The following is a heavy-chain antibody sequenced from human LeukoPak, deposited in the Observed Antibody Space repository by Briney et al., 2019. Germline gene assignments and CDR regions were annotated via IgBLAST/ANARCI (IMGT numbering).Heavy chain of an antibody. Sequence: ASVKVSCKASGYTFTGYYMHWVRPAPGQGLEWMGIINPSGGSTSYAQKFQGRVTMTRDTSTSTVYMELSSLRSEDTAVYYCARDLDFWSGYGGNWFDPWGQGTLVTVSS. D-gene: IGHD3-3*01. J-gene: IGHJ5*02. CDR1: GYTFTGYY. V-gene: IGHV1-46*01. CDR2: INPSGGST. CDR3: ARDLDFWSGYGGNWFDP.